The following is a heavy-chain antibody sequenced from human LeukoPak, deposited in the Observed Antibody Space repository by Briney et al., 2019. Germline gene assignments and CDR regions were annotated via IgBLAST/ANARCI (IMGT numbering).Heavy chain of an antibody. CDR3: ATEGDCSSTSCYRRWFDP. D-gene: IGHD2-2*01. CDR2: FDPEDGET. V-gene: IGHV1-24*01. J-gene: IGHJ5*02. Sequence: ASVKVSCKVSGYTLTELSMHWVRQAPGKGLEWMGGFDPEDGETIYAQKFQGRVTMTEDTSTDTAYMELSSLRSEDTAVFYCATEGDCSSTSCYRRWFDPWGQGTLVTVSS. CDR1: GYTLTELS.